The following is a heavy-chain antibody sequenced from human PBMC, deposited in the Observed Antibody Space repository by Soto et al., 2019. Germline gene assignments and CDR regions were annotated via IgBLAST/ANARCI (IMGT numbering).Heavy chain of an antibody. Sequence: EVQLLESGGGLVQPGGSLRLSCAASGFTFSSYAMSWVRQAPGKGLEYVSAISSNGGSTYYADSVKGRFTISRDNSKNTLYLQMGSLRAEDMAVYYCARGGVYGDYIFDYWGQGTLVTVSS. CDR3: ARGGVYGDYIFDY. V-gene: IGHV3-64*07. CDR2: ISSNGGST. CDR1: GFTFSSYA. J-gene: IGHJ4*02. D-gene: IGHD4-17*01.